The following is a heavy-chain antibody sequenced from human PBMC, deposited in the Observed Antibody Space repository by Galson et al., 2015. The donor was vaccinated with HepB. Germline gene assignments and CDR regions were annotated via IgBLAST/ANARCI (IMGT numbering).Heavy chain of an antibody. V-gene: IGHV3-43*01. CDR1: GFTFDDYT. CDR3: AKDITVWSDPYYYYGMDV. CDR2: IGWDGDTS. D-gene: IGHD3-3*01. Sequence: SLRLSCAASGFTFDDYTMHWVRQVPGKGLEWVSLIGWDGDTSLYADSVKGRFTISRDNSKNYLYLQMNSLRIEDTALYYCAKDITVWSDPYYYYGMDVWGQGTTVTVSS. J-gene: IGHJ6*02.